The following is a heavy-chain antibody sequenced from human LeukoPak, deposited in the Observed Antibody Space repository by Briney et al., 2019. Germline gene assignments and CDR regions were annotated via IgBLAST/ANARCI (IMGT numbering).Heavy chain of an antibody. CDR1: GGTFISYA. J-gene: IGHJ4*02. CDR2: IIPIFGTA. CDR3: ARGVAPTGGSDY. D-gene: IGHD3-10*01. V-gene: IGHV1-69*05. Sequence: SVKVSCKASGGTFISYAISWVRQAPGRGLEWMGRIIPIFGTANYAQKFQGRVTITTDESTSTAYMELSSLRSEDTAVYYCARGVAPTGGSDYWGQGTLVTVSS.